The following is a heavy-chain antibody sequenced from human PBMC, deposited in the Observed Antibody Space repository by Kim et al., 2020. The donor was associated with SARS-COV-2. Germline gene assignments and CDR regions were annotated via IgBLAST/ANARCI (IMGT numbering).Heavy chain of an antibody. Sequence: SETLSLTCTVSGGSISSGGYYWSWLRQHPGKGLVWIGYIHSSGSTYYKPSLKSRVTISLDTSKNQFSLKLSSVTAADTAVYYCARGAVLSSWYFDLWGRGTLVTVSS. CDR3: ARGAVLSSWYFDL. J-gene: IGHJ2*01. V-gene: IGHV4-31*03. CDR1: GGSISSGGYY. D-gene: IGHD6-6*01. CDR2: IHSSGST.